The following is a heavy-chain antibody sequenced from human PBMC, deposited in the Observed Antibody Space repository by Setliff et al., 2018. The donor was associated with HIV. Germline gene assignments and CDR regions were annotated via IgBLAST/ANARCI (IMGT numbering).Heavy chain of an antibody. CDR3: ARVARYSYGSSES. J-gene: IGHJ5*02. CDR2: INHSGST. V-gene: IGHV4-34*01. D-gene: IGHD5-18*01. CDR1: GGSFTDIGGSFTDYY. Sequence: PSETLSLTCAVFGGSFTDIGGSFTDYYWIWIRQPPGKGLEWIGEINHSGSTHYNPSLKSRFTISVDTSKNQFSLKVNSVTAADTAVYYCARVARYSYGSSESWGQGTLVTVSS.